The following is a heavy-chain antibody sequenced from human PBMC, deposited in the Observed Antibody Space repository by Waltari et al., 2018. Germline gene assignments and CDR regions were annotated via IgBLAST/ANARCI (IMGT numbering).Heavy chain of an antibody. CDR1: GYIFTSYW. CDR2: IYPAPGDSDI. D-gene: IGHD3-9*01. Sequence: EVQLVQSGAEVKKPGESLKISCKASGYIFTSYWIGWVRQRPGKGLEWIGIIYPAPGDSDIRYSPAFQGRVTISADKSVTTVYLHWSSLEASDTAIYYCVRGLLGGYERGWFDPWGQGTLVTVSS. J-gene: IGHJ5*02. CDR3: VRGLLGGYERGWFDP. V-gene: IGHV5-51*01.